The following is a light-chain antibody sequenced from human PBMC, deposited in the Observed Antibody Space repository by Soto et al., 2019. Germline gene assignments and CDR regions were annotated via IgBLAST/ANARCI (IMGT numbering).Light chain of an antibody. Sequence: DIVLTQSPDTLSLSPGERVTLSCRASQRVSLSSLVWYQQKPGQAPRLLIYDSSPRASGVPDRFDGGGSGTDFTLTLTSLEPEDSAVYYCQQYARSSWTFGQGTKLEIK. V-gene: IGKV3-20*01. CDR3: QQYARSSWT. CDR2: DSS. CDR1: QRVSLSS. J-gene: IGKJ1*01.